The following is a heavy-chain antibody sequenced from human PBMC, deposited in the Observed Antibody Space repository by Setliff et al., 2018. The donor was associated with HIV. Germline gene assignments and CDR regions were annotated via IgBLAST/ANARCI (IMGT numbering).Heavy chain of an antibody. V-gene: IGHV4-39*07. CDR3: ARDHCSSSGCYEYSYYGMDV. Sequence: SETLSLTCTVSGDSVSSRSYYWSWIRQPPGKGLEWIGSIYYSGSTYYNPSLKSRVTISVDTSKNQFSLKLSSVTAADTAVYYCARDHCSSSGCYEYSYYGMDVWGQGTTVTVSS. CDR2: IYYSGST. CDR1: GDSVSSRSYY. D-gene: IGHD2-2*01. J-gene: IGHJ6*02.